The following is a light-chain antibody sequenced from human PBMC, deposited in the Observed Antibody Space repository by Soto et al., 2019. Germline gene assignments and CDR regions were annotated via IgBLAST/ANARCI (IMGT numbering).Light chain of an antibody. CDR2: DAS. CDR3: QFYNNLSFL. CDR1: QIVST. J-gene: IGKJ4*01. V-gene: IGKV3-15*01. Sequence: EIVLTQSPATLSLSPGERATLSCRASQIVSTLAWYQQIPGQAPRLLMLDASTRASGVPARFTGYASGAEFFLTNCSLLSEDFAVYFCQFYNNLSFLFGGGTRVE.